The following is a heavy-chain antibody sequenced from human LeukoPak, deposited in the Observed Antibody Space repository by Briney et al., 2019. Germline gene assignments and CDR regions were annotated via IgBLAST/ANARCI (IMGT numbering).Heavy chain of an antibody. J-gene: IGHJ4*02. Sequence: GGSLRLSCAASGFTFSSYAMSWVRQAPGKGLEWVSSISGSGNRTYYADSVKGRFTISRDNSKNTLYLQMNSLRAEDTAVYYCARDPGYCSGGSCYYFDYWGQGTLVTVSS. D-gene: IGHD2-15*01. CDR3: ARDPGYCSGGSCYYFDY. V-gene: IGHV3-23*01. CDR1: GFTFSSYA. CDR2: ISGSGNRT.